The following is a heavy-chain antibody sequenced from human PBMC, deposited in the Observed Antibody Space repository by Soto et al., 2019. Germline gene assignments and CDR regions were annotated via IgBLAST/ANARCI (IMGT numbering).Heavy chain of an antibody. D-gene: IGHD2-15*01. V-gene: IGHV3-30*14. J-gene: IGHJ4*02. CDR3: ASDPSYGGSSGGFDY. CDR2: ISFDGSKI. Sequence: QVQLVESGGGVVQPGGSLRLSCAASGFNFRRYAMHWVRQAPGKGLEWVAVISFDGSKIYYTDSVKGRFTISRDNSKNTLSLVINSLTAEDTAIYYCASDPSYGGSSGGFDYWGQGTLVTVSS. CDR1: GFNFRRYA.